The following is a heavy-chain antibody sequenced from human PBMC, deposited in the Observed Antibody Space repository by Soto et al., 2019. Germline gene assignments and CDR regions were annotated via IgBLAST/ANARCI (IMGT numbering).Heavy chain of an antibody. CDR3: ARHPTVRGVVPYYMDL. V-gene: IGHV4-59*08. J-gene: IGHJ6*03. CDR1: GGSISSYY. CDR2: IYYSGST. D-gene: IGHD3-10*01. Sequence: SETLSLTCTVSGGSISSYYWSWIRQPPGKGLEWIGYIYYSGSTNYNPSLKSRVTISVDTSKNQFSLKLSSVTAADTAVYYCARHPTVRGVVPYYMDLWGKGTTVTVSS.